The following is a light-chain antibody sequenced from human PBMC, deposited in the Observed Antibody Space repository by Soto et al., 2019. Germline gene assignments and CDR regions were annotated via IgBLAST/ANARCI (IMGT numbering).Light chain of an antibody. CDR1: QSVSST. Sequence: EIVLTQSPGTLSLSPGERATLSCRASQSVSSTLAWYQHKPGQSPRLLIYGASIRATGIPDRFSGRGSGTDFTLTISRLEFEDFALYYCQQFGGSYTFGQGTKLEMK. CDR2: GAS. V-gene: IGKV3-20*01. J-gene: IGKJ2*01. CDR3: QQFGGSYT.